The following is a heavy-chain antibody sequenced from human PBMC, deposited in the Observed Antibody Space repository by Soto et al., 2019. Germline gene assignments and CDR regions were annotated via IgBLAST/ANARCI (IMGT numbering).Heavy chain of an antibody. V-gene: IGHV4-34*01. CDR1: GGSFSGYY. CDR3: ARGSARILPRGMDV. CDR2: INHSGST. D-gene: IGHD2-15*01. J-gene: IGHJ6*02. Sequence: QVQLQQWGAGLLKPSETLSLTCAVYGGSFSGYYWSWIRQPPGKGLEWIGEINHSGSTNYNPSLKSRVTISVDTSKNQFSLKLSSVTAADTAVYYCARGSARILPRGMDVWGQGTTVTVSS.